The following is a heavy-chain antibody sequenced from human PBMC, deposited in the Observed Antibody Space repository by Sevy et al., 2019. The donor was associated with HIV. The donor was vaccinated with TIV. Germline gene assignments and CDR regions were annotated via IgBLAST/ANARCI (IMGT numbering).Heavy chain of an antibody. J-gene: IGHJ5*02. CDR2: IKQDGSEK. D-gene: IGHD3-10*01. Sequence: GESLKISCAASGFAFSSYWMSWVRQAPGKGLEWVANIKQDGSEKYYVDSVKGRFTISRDNAKNSLYLQMNSLRAEDTAVYYCARDRVTMVRGNWFDPWGQGTLVTVSS. CDR3: ARDRVTMVRGNWFDP. CDR1: GFAFSSYW. V-gene: IGHV3-7*01.